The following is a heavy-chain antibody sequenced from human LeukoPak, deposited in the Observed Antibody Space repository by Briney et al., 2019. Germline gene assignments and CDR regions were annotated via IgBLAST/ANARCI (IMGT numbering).Heavy chain of an antibody. Sequence: SQTLSLTCTVSGGSINSGSYYWSWIRQPAGKGLEWIGRIYTSGSTNYNPSLKSRVTISLDTSKNQFSLKLSSVTAADTAVYYCARHSGYYYARDAFDIWGQGTLVTVSS. V-gene: IGHV4-61*02. CDR3: ARHSGYYYARDAFDI. CDR1: GGSINSGSYY. CDR2: IYTSGST. J-gene: IGHJ3*02. D-gene: IGHD3-22*01.